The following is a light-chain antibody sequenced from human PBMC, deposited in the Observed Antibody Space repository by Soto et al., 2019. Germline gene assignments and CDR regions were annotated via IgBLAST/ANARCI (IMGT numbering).Light chain of an antibody. J-gene: IGLJ2*01. V-gene: IGLV2-14*01. CDR1: SSDIGGYSY. CDR3: SSYRDTDTLLI. Sequence: QSVLTQPASVSGSLGQSITLSCTGTSSDIGGYSYVSWYQQSPGKAPKLTIFEVRDRPLGVSDRFSGSKSGNTASLTISGLRAEDEATYYCSSYRDTDTLLIFGGGTKLTVL. CDR2: EVR.